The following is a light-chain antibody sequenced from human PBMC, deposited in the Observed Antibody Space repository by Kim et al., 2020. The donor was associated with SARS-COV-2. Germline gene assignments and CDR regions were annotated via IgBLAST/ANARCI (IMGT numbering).Light chain of an antibody. Sequence: QSVLTQSPSTSGTPGQRVTISCSGSSSNVGLHFVNWYQQLPGTAPKVFIYNDNQRPSGVPDRFSGSRSGTSASLAISGLQSEDEADYYCATWDVSLNGWVFGGGTKLTVL. CDR1: SSNVGLHF. V-gene: IGLV1-44*01. CDR3: ATWDVSLNGWV. J-gene: IGLJ3*02. CDR2: NDN.